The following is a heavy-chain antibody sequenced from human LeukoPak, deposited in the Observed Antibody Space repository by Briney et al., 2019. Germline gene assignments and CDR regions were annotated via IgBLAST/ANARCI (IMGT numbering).Heavy chain of an antibody. CDR1: GGSFSGYY. CDR3: AGRFLERLLDY. J-gene: IGHJ4*02. V-gene: IGHV4-34*01. CDR2: INHSGST. Sequence: ASETLSLTCAVYGGSFSGYYWSWIRQPPGKGLEWIGEINHSGSTNYNPPLKSRVTISVDTSKNQFSLKLSSVTAADTAVYYCAGRFLERLLDYWGQGTLVTVSS. D-gene: IGHD3-3*01.